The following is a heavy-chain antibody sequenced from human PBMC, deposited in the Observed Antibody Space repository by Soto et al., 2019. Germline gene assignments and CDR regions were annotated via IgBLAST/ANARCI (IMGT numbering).Heavy chain of an antibody. Sequence: LRLSCAASGFTSSSYEMNWVRQAPGKGLEWVSYISGSGSITHYADSVKGRFTISRDNARNSLYLQMNSLRGEDTAVYYCAGRDGHNRRKAPYYYYYYGVGVWGRGTTVTVSS. CDR3: AGRDGHNRRKAPYYYYYYGVGV. J-gene: IGHJ6*02. CDR2: ISGSGSIT. D-gene: IGHD2-15*01. V-gene: IGHV3-48*03. CDR1: GFTSSSYE.